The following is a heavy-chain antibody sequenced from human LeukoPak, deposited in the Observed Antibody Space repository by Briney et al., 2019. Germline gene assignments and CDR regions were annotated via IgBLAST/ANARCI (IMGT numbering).Heavy chain of an antibody. Sequence: TSSETLSLTCAVYGGSFSGYYWSWVRQPPGKGLEWIGEINHSGSTNYNPSLKSRVTISVDTSKNQFSLKLSSVTAADTAVYYCARSTYCSSTSCYRQNNWFDPWGQGTLVTVSS. CDR3: ARSTYCSSTSCYRQNNWFDP. CDR2: INHSGST. D-gene: IGHD2-2*02. CDR1: GGSFSGYY. J-gene: IGHJ5*02. V-gene: IGHV4-34*01.